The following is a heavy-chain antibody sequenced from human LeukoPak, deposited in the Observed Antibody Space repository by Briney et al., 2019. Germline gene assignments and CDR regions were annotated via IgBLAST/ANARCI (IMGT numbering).Heavy chain of an antibody. Sequence: PSETLSLTCAVYGGSFTGYYWSWIRQPPGKGLEWIAEINHSGSTNYNPSLKSRVTISVDTSKNQFSLNLSSVTAADTAVYYCARGRNRWPFDYWGPGTLVTVSS. V-gene: IGHV4-34*01. CDR3: ARGRNRWPFDY. D-gene: IGHD2/OR15-2a*01. CDR2: INHSGST. J-gene: IGHJ4*02. CDR1: GGSFTGYY.